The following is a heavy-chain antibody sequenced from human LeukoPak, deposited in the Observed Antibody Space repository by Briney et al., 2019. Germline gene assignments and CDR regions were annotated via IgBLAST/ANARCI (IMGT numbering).Heavy chain of an antibody. Sequence: GASVKVSCKASGYTFTGYYMHWVRQAPGQGLEWMGRINPNSGGTNYAQKFQGRVTMTRDTSISTAYIELSRLRSDDTAVYYCARDRDPYSSGSFAVYYGMDVWGQGTTVTVSS. CDR1: GYTFTGYY. J-gene: IGHJ6*02. CDR2: INPNSGGT. D-gene: IGHD6-19*01. V-gene: IGHV1-2*06. CDR3: ARDRDPYSSGSFAVYYGMDV.